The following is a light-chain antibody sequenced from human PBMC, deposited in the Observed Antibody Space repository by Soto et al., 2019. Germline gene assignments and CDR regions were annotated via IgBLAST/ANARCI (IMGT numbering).Light chain of an antibody. CDR3: SSYAGSRLYV. V-gene: IGLV2-8*01. CDR2: EVS. CDR1: SSDVGGYNY. Sequence: QSALTQPPSASGSPGQSVTISCTGTSSDVGGYNYVSWYQQHPGKAPKLTIYEVSKRPSGVPDRFSGSKSGNTASLTVSGLQAEDEADYYCSSYAGSRLYVFGTGTKLTVL. J-gene: IGLJ1*01.